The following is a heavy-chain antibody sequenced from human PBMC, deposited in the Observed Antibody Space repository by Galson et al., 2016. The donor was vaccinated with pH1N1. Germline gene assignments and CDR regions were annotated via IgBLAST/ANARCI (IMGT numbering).Heavy chain of an antibody. D-gene: IGHD2-21*01. V-gene: IGHV3-23*01. J-gene: IGHJ4*02. CDR1: GFTFSNFV. Sequence: SLRLSCPASGFTFSNFVMSWVRQAPGKGLEWVSTISGSGGSTYYADSVKGRFTISRDNSKNTVYLQMNSLRADDAAVYYCAKHPYSVYTSKIDYWGQGTLVSVSS. CDR3: AKHPYSVYTSKIDY. CDR2: ISGSGGST.